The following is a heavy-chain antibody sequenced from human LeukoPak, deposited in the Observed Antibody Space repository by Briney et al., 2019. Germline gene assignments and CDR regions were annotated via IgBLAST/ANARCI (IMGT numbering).Heavy chain of an antibody. J-gene: IGHJ4*02. CDR2: ISSTSHSI. V-gene: IGHV3-21*04. CDR3: AKEPATRWLATFDY. CDR1: GFTFSSYK. D-gene: IGHD6-19*01. Sequence: GGSLRLSCAASGFTFSSYKMNWVRQAPGMGLEWVSSISSTSHSIYYADSVEGRFTISRDNAKNSLYLQMNSLRAEDTAVYYCAKEPATRWLATFDYWGQGTLVTVSS.